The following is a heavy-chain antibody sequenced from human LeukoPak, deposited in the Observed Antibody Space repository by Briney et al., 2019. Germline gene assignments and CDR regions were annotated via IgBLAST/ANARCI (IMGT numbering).Heavy chain of an antibody. D-gene: IGHD3-22*01. Sequence: GGSLRLSCAASGVTFSTYWMSWVRQAPGKGLEWVANIKEDGSEKYYGDSVKGRFTISRDNAKNSLYLEMNSLRVEDTAVYYCARDSSGYQWGQGTLVTVSS. V-gene: IGHV3-7*01. CDR1: GVTFSTYW. CDR2: IKEDGSEK. J-gene: IGHJ4*02. CDR3: ARDSSGYQ.